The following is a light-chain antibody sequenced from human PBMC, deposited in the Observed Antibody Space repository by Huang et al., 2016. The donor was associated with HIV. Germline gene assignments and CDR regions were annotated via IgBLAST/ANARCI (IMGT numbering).Light chain of an antibody. V-gene: IGKV4-1*01. CDR3: QQYYSSPQT. Sequence: DIILTQSPDSLAVSLGERASLSCRSSQSVYSTSTSKDYMAWFQQKPGQPPKLLRFWASTREAGVPDRFSGSGSGTHFTLTIANLEAEDAAIYYCQQYYSSPQTFGQGTRVEVK. CDR2: WAS. CDR1: QSVYSTSTSKDY. J-gene: IGKJ1*01.